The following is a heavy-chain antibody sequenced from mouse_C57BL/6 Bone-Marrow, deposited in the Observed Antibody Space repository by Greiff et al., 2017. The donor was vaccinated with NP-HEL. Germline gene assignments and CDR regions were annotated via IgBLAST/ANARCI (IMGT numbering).Heavy chain of an antibody. Sequence: QVQLKESGAELMKPGSSVKLSCKATGYTFTGYWIEWVKQRPGHGLEWIGEILPGSGSTHYNEKFKGKATFTADTSSNTAYMQLSSLTTEDSAIYYCARALGGFEYYYAMDYWGQGTSVTVSS. J-gene: IGHJ4*01. CDR2: ILPGSGST. D-gene: IGHD3-3*01. CDR3: ARALGGFEYYYAMDY. CDR1: GYTFTGYW. V-gene: IGHV1-9*01.